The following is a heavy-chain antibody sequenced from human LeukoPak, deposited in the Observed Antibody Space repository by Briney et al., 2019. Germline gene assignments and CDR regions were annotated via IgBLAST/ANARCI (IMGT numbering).Heavy chain of an antibody. J-gene: IGHJ4*02. Sequence: PGGSLRLPCAASGFTFSSYSMNWVRQAPGKGLEWVSSTSSSSNYIYYADSVKGRFTISRDNAKNSLYLQMNSLRAEDTAVYYCASLTDIEVGAVRYWGQGTLVTVSS. D-gene: IGHD2-15*01. CDR3: ASLTDIEVGAVRY. CDR1: GFTFSSYS. CDR2: TSSSSNYI. V-gene: IGHV3-21*01.